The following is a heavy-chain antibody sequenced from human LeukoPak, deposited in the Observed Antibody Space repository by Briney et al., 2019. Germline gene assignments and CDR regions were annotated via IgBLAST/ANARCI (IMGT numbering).Heavy chain of an antibody. D-gene: IGHD3-22*01. J-gene: IGHJ4*02. Sequence: SETLSLTCTVSGGSISSSTYNWGWIRQPPGKGLEWIGSIYNSGSTFYNPSRKSRATISIDTSKNQFSLKLSSVTAADTAIYYCASQPYYESSGYYFYWGQGTLVTVSS. V-gene: IGHV4-39*01. CDR1: GGSISSSTYN. CDR2: IYNSGST. CDR3: ASQPYYESSGYYFY.